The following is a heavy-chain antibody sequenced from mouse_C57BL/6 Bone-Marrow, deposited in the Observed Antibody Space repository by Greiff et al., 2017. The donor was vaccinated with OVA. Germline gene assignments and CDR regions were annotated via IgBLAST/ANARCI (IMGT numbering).Heavy chain of an antibody. D-gene: IGHD1-1*01. CDR1: GYTFTSYW. Sequence: QVQLQQPGAELVKPGASVKLSCKASGYTFTSYWMHWVKQRPGQGLEWIGMIHPNSGSTNYNEKFKSKATLTVDKSSSTAYMQLSSLTSEDSAVYYCARTYYGSSRGFADWGQGTLVTVSA. CDR3: ARTYYGSSRGFAD. J-gene: IGHJ3*01. CDR2: IHPNSGST. V-gene: IGHV1-64*01.